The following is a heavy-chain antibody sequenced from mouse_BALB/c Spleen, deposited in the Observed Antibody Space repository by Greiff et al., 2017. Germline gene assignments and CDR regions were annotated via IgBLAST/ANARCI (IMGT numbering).Heavy chain of an antibody. D-gene: IGHD1-1*02. CDR1: GFTFSSYG. Sequence: EVKLMESGGDLVKPGGSLKLSCAASGFTFSSYGMSWVRQTPDKRLEWVATISSGGSYTYYPDSVKGRFTISRDNAKNTLYLQMSSLKSEDTAMYYCARHGTGGKDYFDYWGQGTTLTVSS. J-gene: IGHJ2*01. V-gene: IGHV5-6*01. CDR2: ISSGGSYT. CDR3: ARHGTGGKDYFDY.